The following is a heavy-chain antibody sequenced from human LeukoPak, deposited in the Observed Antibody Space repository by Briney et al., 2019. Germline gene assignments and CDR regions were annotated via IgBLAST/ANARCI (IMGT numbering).Heavy chain of an antibody. CDR2: IYTSGST. D-gene: IGHD3-22*01. J-gene: IGHJ3*02. V-gene: IGHV4-4*07. CDR1: GGSISSYY. CDR3: ARESIYYDPRAFDI. Sequence: SETLSLTCTVSGGSISSYYWSWIRQPAGKGLEWIGRIYTSGSTNYNPSLKSRVTMSVDTSKNQFSLKLSSVTAADTAVYYCARESIYYDPRAFDIWGQGTMVTVSS.